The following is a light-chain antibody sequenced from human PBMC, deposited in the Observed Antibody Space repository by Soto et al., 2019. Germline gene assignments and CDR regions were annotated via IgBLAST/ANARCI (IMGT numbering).Light chain of an antibody. CDR1: QSVINSY. CDR2: GAY. Sequence: VLTQSPGTLSLSSGERATLSCRASQSVINSYLAWYQQKPGQAPRLLLYGAYNRATGIPVRFSGSGSGTDFTLTISSLDPEDSAVYYCHQRSKWPLTFGGGTKVDIK. J-gene: IGKJ4*01. CDR3: HQRSKWPLT. V-gene: IGKV3D-20*02.